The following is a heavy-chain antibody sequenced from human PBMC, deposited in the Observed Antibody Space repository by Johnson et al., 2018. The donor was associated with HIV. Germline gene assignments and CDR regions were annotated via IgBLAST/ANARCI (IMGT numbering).Heavy chain of an antibody. D-gene: IGHD3-3*01. CDR3: EAYYDFWSGSYTSGFDI. J-gene: IGHJ3*02. V-gene: IGHV3-30-3*01. CDR1: GFTFGSYA. Sequence: QVQLVESGGGVVQPVRSLRLSCAASGFTFGSYALHWVRQAPGKGLEWVAVISYAGSNQYSADSVEARFTISRDNSKNTLYLQMNSLRAEYTAMYYCEAYYDFWSGSYTSGFDIWGQGTIVTDSS. CDR2: ISYAGSNQ.